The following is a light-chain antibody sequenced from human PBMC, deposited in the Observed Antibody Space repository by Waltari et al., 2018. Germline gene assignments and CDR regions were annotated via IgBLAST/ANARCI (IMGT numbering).Light chain of an antibody. CDR1: KLGDKY. CDR2: EDS. Sequence: SYELTQPPSVSVSPGQTASITCSGDKLGDKYPCWYQQKQGQSPVQVIYEDSKRPSGIPERFSGSNSGNTATLTISGTQGMDEADYYCQAWDSSTPSYVFGTGTKVTVL. V-gene: IGLV3-1*01. CDR3: QAWDSSTPSYV. J-gene: IGLJ1*01.